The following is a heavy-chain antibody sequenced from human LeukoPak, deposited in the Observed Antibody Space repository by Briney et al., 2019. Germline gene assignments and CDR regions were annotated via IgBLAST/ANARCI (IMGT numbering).Heavy chain of an antibody. J-gene: IGHJ4*02. D-gene: IGHD3-10*01. CDR1: GFTFSSYA. Sequence: HTGGSLRLSCAASGFTFSSYAMSWVRQAPGKGLEWVSAISGSGGSTYYADSVKGRFTISRDNAKNSLCLQMHSLRVEDTAVYYCARTIGYGSGNDQAGGWGQGTLVTVSS. V-gene: IGHV3-23*01. CDR2: ISGSGGST. CDR3: ARTIGYGSGNDQAGG.